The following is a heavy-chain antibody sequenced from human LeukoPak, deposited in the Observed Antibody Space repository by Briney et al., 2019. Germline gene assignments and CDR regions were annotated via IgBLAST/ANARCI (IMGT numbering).Heavy chain of an antibody. J-gene: IGHJ5*02. Sequence: SETLSLTCTVSGGSISSSSYYWGWIRQPPGKGLEWIGSIYYSGSTNYNPSLKSRVTMSVDTSKNQFSLKLSSVTAADTAVYYCARVVRYNWNDEGWFDPWGQGTLVTVSS. CDR1: GGSISSSSYY. D-gene: IGHD1-20*01. CDR2: IYYSGST. CDR3: ARVVRYNWNDEGWFDP. V-gene: IGHV4-39*07.